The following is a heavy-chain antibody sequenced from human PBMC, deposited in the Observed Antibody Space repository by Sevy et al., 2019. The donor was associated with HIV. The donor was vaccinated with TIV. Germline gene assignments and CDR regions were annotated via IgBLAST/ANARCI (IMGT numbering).Heavy chain of an antibody. Sequence: GSLRLSCAASGFTFSSYSMNWVRQAPGKGLEWVSYISSSSSTIYYADSVKGRFTISRDNAKNSLYLQMNSLRDEDTAVYYCARASTQQLVHYFDYWGQGTLVTVSS. CDR1: GFTFSSYS. V-gene: IGHV3-48*02. CDR2: ISSSSSTI. CDR3: ARASTQQLVHYFDY. D-gene: IGHD6-13*01. J-gene: IGHJ4*02.